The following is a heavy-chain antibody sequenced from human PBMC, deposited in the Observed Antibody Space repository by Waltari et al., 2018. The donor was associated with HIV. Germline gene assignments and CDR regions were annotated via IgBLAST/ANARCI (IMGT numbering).Heavy chain of an antibody. J-gene: IGHJ6*02. CDR2: SYYSGSP. V-gene: IGHV4-59*08. CDR3: ARIGISIFGVVTPAVGMDV. CDR1: GGSISSYY. D-gene: IGHD3-3*01. Sequence: QVQLQESGPGLVKPSETLSLTCTVSGGSISSYYWSWIRQPPGKGLEWIGYSYYSGSPNYNPSLKSRATISVDTSKNQFSLRLSSVTAADTAVYHCARIGISIFGVVTPAVGMDVWGQGTTVTVSS.